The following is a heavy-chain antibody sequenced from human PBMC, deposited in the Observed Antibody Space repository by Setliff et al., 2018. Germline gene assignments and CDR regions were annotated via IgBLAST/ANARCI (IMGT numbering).Heavy chain of an antibody. J-gene: IGHJ3*02. V-gene: IGHV3-23*01. D-gene: IGHD7-27*01. Sequence: GGSLRLSCAASGFTFSSYAMSWVRQAPGKGLEWVSAISGSGSTIYYADSVKGRFTISRDNAKKSLYLQMNSLRAEDTAVYYCARDRRPFNWGGNDAFDIWGQGTMVTVSS. CDR1: GFTFSSYA. CDR3: ARDRRPFNWGGNDAFDI. CDR2: ISGSGSTI.